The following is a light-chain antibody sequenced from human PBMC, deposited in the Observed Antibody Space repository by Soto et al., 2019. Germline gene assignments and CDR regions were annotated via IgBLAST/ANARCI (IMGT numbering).Light chain of an antibody. V-gene: IGKV3-15*01. CDR2: VKX. CDR3: QQYNNWSTLT. CDR1: QSVSMK. J-gene: IGKJ4*02. Sequence: EIVLTQSPGTLFLSRGERATHHXRVSQSVSMKLTWYKQQLGQXPRLLXXVKXTRATGIPARFIGSGSGTEFTLTISSLQSGDFAVYYCQQYNNWSTLTFGGGTKVDIK.